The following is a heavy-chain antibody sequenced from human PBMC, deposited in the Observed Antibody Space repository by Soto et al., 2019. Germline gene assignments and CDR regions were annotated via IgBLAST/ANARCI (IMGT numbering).Heavy chain of an antibody. Sequence: QVQLQESAPGLVKPSETLSLTCIVSGDSVTSGSYYWTWLRQPPGKGLELIGYISYPGRTKYNPPLQSRVTISVDTSKNDFSLNLSSVTAADTAVYFCAREWGLLPYYVMNVWGHGTAVTVSS. D-gene: IGHD7-27*01. CDR3: AREWGLLPYYVMNV. CDR2: ISYPGRT. CDR1: GDSVTSGSYY. V-gene: IGHV4-61*03. J-gene: IGHJ6*02.